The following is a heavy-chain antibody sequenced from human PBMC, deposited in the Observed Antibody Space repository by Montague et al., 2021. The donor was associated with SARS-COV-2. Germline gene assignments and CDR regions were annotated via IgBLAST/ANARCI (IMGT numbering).Heavy chain of an antibody. CDR3: ARDLPSFFLGIAVAGPFDP. J-gene: IGHJ5*02. Sequence: SLRLSCAASRFTFSSYYMNWVRQAPGKGLEWASSISGSSSYIYYADSVKGRFTISRDNAKNSLYLQMNSLRAEDTAVYYCARDLPSFFLGIAVAGPFDPWGQGTLVTVSS. D-gene: IGHD6-19*01. V-gene: IGHV3-21*01. CDR2: ISGSSSYI. CDR1: RFTFSSYY.